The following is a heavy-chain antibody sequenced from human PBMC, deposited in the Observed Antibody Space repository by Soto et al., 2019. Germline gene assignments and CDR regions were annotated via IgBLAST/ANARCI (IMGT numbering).Heavy chain of an antibody. CDR2: IYYSGST. CDR1: GGSFSSSY. J-gene: IGHJ4*02. Sequence: QVQLQESGPGLVKPSETLSLTCTVSGGSFSSSYWSWIRQPPGKGLEWIGYIYYSGSTNYNPSLKSRVTISVDTSKNQFSLKLSSVTAADTAVYYCARHLGGRPHYWGQGILVTVSS. V-gene: IGHV4-59*08. D-gene: IGHD1-26*01. CDR3: ARHLGGRPHY.